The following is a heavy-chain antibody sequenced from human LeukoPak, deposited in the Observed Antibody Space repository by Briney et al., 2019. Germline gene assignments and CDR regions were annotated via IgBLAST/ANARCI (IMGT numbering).Heavy chain of an antibody. D-gene: IGHD1-1*01. CDR2: ISSSSSYI. CDR3: ARDPSNWNDLEDYYYYMDV. CDR1: GFTFSSYS. V-gene: IGHV3-21*01. Sequence: PGGSLRLSCAASGFTFSSYSMNWVRQAPGKGLEWVSSISSSSSYIYYADSVKGRFTISRDNAKNSLYLQMNSLRAEDTAVYYCARDPSNWNDLEDYYYYMDVWGKGTTVTVSS. J-gene: IGHJ6*03.